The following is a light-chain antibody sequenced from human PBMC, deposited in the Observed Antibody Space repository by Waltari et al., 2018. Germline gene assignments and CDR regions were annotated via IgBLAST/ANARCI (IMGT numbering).Light chain of an antibody. J-gene: IGLJ3*02. V-gene: IGLV2-23*01. CDR1: SSDVGNYNL. Sequence: QSALTQPASVSGSPGQSITISCPGPSSDVGNYNLVSWYQQHPGKAPKLMIYEGNKRPSGVSNRFSGSKSGNMASLTISGLQAEDEADYYCCLYAGSSAPRVFGGGTKLTVL. CDR3: CLYAGSSAPRV. CDR2: EGN.